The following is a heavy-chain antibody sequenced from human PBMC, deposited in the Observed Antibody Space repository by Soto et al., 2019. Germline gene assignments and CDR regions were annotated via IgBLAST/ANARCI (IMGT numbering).Heavy chain of an antibody. Sequence: ETLSLTCSFSGASISNFYWSWIRQSAGKGLEWIGRLYTRGTTDYNPSLKSRVTMSIDTSKNRVSLSLTSVTAADTAVYYCAKGGTYYFDSWGQGIVVTVSS. D-gene: IGHD3-16*01. CDR2: LYTRGTT. CDR1: GASISNFY. V-gene: IGHV4-4*07. J-gene: IGHJ4*02. CDR3: AKGGTYYFDS.